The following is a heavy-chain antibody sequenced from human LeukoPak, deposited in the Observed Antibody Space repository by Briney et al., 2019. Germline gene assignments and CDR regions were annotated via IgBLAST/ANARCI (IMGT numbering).Heavy chain of an antibody. CDR3: ARGPGVVAATGWFDP. Sequence: GGSLRLSCAASGFTFSSYGMHWVRQAPGKGLEWVSVIYSGGSTYYADSVKGRFTISRDNSKNTLYLQMNSLRAEDTAVYYCARGPGVVAATGWFDPWGQGTLVTVSS. D-gene: IGHD2-15*01. V-gene: IGHV3-53*01. J-gene: IGHJ5*02. CDR1: GFTFSSYG. CDR2: IYSGGST.